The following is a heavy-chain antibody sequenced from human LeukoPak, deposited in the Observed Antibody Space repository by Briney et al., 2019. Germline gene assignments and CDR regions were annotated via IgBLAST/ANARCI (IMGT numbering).Heavy chain of an antibody. Sequence: GGSLRLSCAASGFTFSSYWMHWVRQAPGKGLVWVSRINSDGSSTSYADSVKGRFTISRDNAKNTLYLQMNSLRAEDTAAYYCAREVVVLTGYYTYYYYGMDVWGKGTTVTVSS. CDR1: GFTFSSYW. CDR2: INSDGSST. V-gene: IGHV3-74*01. J-gene: IGHJ6*04. D-gene: IGHD3-9*01. CDR3: AREVVVLTGYYTYYYYGMDV.